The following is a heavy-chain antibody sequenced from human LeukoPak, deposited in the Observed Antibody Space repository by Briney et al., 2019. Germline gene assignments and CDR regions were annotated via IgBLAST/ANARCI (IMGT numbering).Heavy chain of an antibody. V-gene: IGHV1-2*02. CDR2: INPISGDT. J-gene: IGHJ4*02. D-gene: IGHD3-22*01. CDR3: ARGYYDSGGPRLDY. Sequence: ASVKVSCKASGYTFTGYYIHWVRLAPGQGPEWMGWINPISGDTNYGQKFQGRVTMTRDTSISTAYMELTRLTSDDTTVYYCARGYYDSGGPRLDYWGQGTLVTVSS. CDR1: GYTFTGYY.